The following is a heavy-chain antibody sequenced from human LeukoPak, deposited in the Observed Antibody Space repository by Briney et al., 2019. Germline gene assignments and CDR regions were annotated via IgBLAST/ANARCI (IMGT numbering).Heavy chain of an antibody. D-gene: IGHD4-17*01. Sequence: SETLSLTCAVYGGSFSGYYWSWIRQPPGKGLEWIGEINHSGSTNYHPSLKSRVTISVDTSKNQFSLKLSSVTAADTAVYYCARVGGYGADYWGQGTLVTVSS. V-gene: IGHV4-34*01. CDR3: ARVGGYGADY. CDR2: INHSGST. J-gene: IGHJ4*02. CDR1: GGSFSGYY.